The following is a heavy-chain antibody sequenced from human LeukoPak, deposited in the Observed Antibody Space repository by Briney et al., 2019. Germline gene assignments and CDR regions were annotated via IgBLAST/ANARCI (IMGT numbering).Heavy chain of an antibody. D-gene: IGHD3-10*01. CDR2: IIPILGIA. CDR3: AREMVRGVTPGEYYFDY. V-gene: IGHV1-69*04. J-gene: IGHJ4*02. Sequence: SVKVSCKASGGTFSSYAISWVRQAPGQGLGWMGRIIPILGIANYAQKFQGRVTITADKSTSTAYMELSSLRSEDTAVYYCAREMVRGVTPGEYYFDYWGQGTLVTVSS. CDR1: GGTFSSYA.